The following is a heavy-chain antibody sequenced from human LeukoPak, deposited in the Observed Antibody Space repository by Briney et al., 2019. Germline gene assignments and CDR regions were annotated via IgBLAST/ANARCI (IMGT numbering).Heavy chain of an antibody. CDR1: GYTFTSYY. CDR2: IRSKANSYAT. Sequence: KVSCKASGYTFTSYYMHWVRQASGKGLEWVGRIRSKANSYATAYAASVKGRFTISRDDSKNTAYLQMNSLKTEDTAVYYCTRHAPRGYSYGDPEALFDYWGQGTLVTVSS. D-gene: IGHD5-18*01. CDR3: TRHAPRGYSYGDPEALFDY. J-gene: IGHJ4*02. V-gene: IGHV3-73*01.